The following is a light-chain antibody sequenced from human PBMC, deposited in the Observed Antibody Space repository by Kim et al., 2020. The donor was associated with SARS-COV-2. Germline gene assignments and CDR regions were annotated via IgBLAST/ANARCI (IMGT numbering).Light chain of an antibody. CDR3: QLYGSSPLMYT. CDR2: GAS. Sequence: EIVLTQSPGTLSLSPGERATLSCRASQSVNSDYLARYQQIPGQPPRLLIFGASSRATGIPDRFSGSGSGTDFTLAISRLEPEDFAVYYCQLYGSSPLMYTFGQGTNLEI. CDR1: QSVNSDY. V-gene: IGKV3-20*01. J-gene: IGKJ2*01.